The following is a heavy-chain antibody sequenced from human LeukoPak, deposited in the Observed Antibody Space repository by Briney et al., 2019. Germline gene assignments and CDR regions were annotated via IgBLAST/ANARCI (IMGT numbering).Heavy chain of an antibody. CDR1: GASTNSGDYY. J-gene: IGHJ5*02. Sequence: PSQTLSLTCNVSGASTNSGDYYWSWIRQPPGKGLEWIGYIYYTGTTYYNPSLQSQVTISIDTSKNQFSLKVSSVTAADTAVYYCARKGISDYVSEVKVGNWFDPWGQGTLVTVSS. D-gene: IGHD4-17*01. CDR2: IYYTGTT. V-gene: IGHV4-30-4*08. CDR3: ARKGISDYVSEVKVGNWFDP.